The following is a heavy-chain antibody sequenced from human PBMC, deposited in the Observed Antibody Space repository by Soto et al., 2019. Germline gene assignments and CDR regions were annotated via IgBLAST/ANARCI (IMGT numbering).Heavy chain of an antibody. V-gene: IGHV4-59*01. CDR1: GGSISSYY. D-gene: IGHD2-15*01. J-gene: IGHJ6*02. Sequence: QVQLQESGPGLVKPSETLSLTCTVSGGSISSYYWSWIRQPPGKGLEWIGYIYYSGSTNYNPSLKSRVTISVDTSKNQFSLKLSSVTAADTAVYYCAGDPKRYGPSYYYYGMDVWGQGTTVTVSS. CDR3: AGDPKRYGPSYYYYGMDV. CDR2: IYYSGST.